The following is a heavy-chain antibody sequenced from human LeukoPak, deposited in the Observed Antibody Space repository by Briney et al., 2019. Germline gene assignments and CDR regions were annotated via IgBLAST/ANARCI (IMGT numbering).Heavy chain of an antibody. CDR2: IIPIFGTA. J-gene: IGHJ5*02. V-gene: IGHV1-69*13. D-gene: IGHD3-3*01. Sequence: ASVKVSCMASGGTFSSYAISWVRQAPGQGLEWMGGIIPIFGTANYAQKFQGRVTITADESTSAAYMELSSLRSEDTAVYYCARLYDFWSGYYHLYNWFDPWGQGTLVTVSS. CDR3: ARLYDFWSGYYHLYNWFDP. CDR1: GGTFSSYA.